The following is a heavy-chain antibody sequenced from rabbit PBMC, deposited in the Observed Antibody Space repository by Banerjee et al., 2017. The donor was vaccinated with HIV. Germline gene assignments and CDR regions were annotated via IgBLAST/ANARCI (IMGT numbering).Heavy chain of an antibody. CDR2: IYTGSSGST. CDR1: RFSFSNKYV. J-gene: IGHJ6*01. D-gene: IGHD4-1*01. Sequence: QEQLEESGGGLVQPEGSLTLTCTASRFSFSNKYVMCWVRQAPGKGLEWIACIYTGSSGSTYYASWAKGRFTISKTSSTTVTLQMTSLTAADTATYLCARDLAGVIGWNFGLWGPGTLVTVS. V-gene: IGHV1S45*01. CDR3: ARDLAGVIGWNFGL.